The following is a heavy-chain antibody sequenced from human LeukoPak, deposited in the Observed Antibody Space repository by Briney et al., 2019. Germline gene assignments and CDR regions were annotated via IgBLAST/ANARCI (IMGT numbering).Heavy chain of an antibody. CDR2: IYYSGST. Sequence: SSETLSLTCTVSGGSISSSSYYWGWIRQPPGKGLEWIGSIYYSGSTYYNPSLKSRVTISVDTSKNQFSLKLSSVTAADTAVYYCARHDSSGWYWIGWFDPWGQGTLVTVSS. CDR1: GGSISSSSYY. D-gene: IGHD6-19*01. V-gene: IGHV4-39*01. CDR3: ARHDSSGWYWIGWFDP. J-gene: IGHJ5*02.